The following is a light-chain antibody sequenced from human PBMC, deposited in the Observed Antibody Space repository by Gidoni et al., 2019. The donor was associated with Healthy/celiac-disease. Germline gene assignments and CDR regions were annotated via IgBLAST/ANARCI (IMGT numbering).Light chain of an antibody. J-gene: IGKJ1*01. CDR2: LGS. Sequence: DSVRTQSPLSLPVTPGEPASISCRSSQSLLHSNGYNYLDWYLQKPGQSPQLLIYLGSNRASGVPDRFSGSGSGTDFTLKISRVEAEDVGVYYCMQALQTSWTFGQGTKVEIK. V-gene: IGKV2-28*01. CDR1: QSLLHSNGYNY. CDR3: MQALQTSWT.